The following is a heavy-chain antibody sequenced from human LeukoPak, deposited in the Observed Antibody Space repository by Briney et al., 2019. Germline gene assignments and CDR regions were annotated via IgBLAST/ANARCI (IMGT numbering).Heavy chain of an antibody. CDR3: ASGHWYLAY. D-gene: IGHD1-1*01. J-gene: IGHJ4*02. CDR1: GFTFTNYW. V-gene: IGHV3-7*01. CDR2: IKQDGSEK. Sequence: PGGSLRLSCAASGFTFTNYWMSWVRQAPGKGLEWVAHIKQDGSEKDYVDSVKGRFTISRDNTRNSLDLQMNSLRAEDTAVYYCASGHWYLAYWGQGTLVAVSS.